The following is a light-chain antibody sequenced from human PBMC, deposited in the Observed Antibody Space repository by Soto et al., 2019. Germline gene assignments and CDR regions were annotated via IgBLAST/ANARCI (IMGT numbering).Light chain of an antibody. Sequence: EIVLTQSPGTLSLSPGERATLSCRASQSVSSNFLAWYQQKPGQAPRLLIYDASNRATGIPDRFSGSGSGTDFTLTISRLEPEDFAVYYCQQFGSSPRTFGQGTKVDIX. CDR1: QSVSSNF. J-gene: IGKJ1*01. CDR3: QQFGSSPRT. V-gene: IGKV3-20*01. CDR2: DAS.